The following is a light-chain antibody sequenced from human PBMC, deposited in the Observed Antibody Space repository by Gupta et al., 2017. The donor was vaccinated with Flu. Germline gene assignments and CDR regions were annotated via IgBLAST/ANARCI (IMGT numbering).Light chain of an antibody. V-gene: IGLV2-23*01. CDR3: CSYAGSSTPHYV. Sequence: SALTQPASVSGSPGQSITISCPGTSRDVGSYNLVSWYQQHPGKAPKLLIYEGSKRPSGVSNRFSGSKSGNTASLTISGLQAEDEADYYCCSYAGSSTPHYVFGTGTKVTVL. CDR1: SRDVGSYNL. J-gene: IGLJ1*01. CDR2: EGS.